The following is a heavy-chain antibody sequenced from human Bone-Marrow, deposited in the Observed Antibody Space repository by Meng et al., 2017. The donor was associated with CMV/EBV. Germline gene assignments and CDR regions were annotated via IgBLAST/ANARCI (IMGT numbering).Heavy chain of an antibody. V-gene: IGHV3-21*06. CDR3: ARLGGGNYYYYAMDV. J-gene: IGHJ6*04. CDR1: GFTFSRYN. Sequence: GESLKISCAASGFTFSRYNMHWVRQVPGKGLEWVSSISSGSYNIDYADSVKGRFTISRDNAKNSLFLQMNSLRAEDTAVYYCARLGGGNYYYYAMDVWGKGTTVTVSS. D-gene: IGHD3-16*01. CDR2: ISSGSYNI.